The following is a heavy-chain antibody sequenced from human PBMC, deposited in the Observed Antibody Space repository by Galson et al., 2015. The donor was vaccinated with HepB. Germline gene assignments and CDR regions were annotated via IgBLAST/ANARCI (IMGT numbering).Heavy chain of an antibody. Sequence: SLRLSCAAAGFTFSKAWMSWVRQAPGKGLEWVAVISYDGSNKYYADSVKGRFTISRDNSKNTLYLQMNSLRAEDTAVYYCARDYYDFWSPAHEVNWFDPWGQGTLVTVSS. CDR3: ARDYYDFWSPAHEVNWFDP. CDR1: GFTFSKAW. D-gene: IGHD3-3*01. CDR2: ISYDGSNK. V-gene: IGHV3-30-3*01. J-gene: IGHJ5*02.